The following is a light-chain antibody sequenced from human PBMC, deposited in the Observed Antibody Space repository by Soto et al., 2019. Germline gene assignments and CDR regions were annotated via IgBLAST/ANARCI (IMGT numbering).Light chain of an antibody. V-gene: IGLV1-44*01. CDR3: AAWDDSLNGVI. Sequence: QSVLTQPPSASGNPGQRVTISCSGSGSNIGSNTVNWYQQLPGTAPKLLIYSDNQRPSGVPDRFSGSKSGTSASLAISGLQSEDEADYYCAAWDDSLNGVIFGGGTQLTVL. J-gene: IGLJ7*01. CDR2: SDN. CDR1: GSNIGSNT.